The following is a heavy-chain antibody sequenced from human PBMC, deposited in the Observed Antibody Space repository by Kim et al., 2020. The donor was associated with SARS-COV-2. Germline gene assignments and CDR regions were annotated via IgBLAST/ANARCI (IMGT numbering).Heavy chain of an antibody. CDR3: ARAGRGWGFGVGILRAYYMDV. J-gene: IGHJ6*03. D-gene: IGHD3-3*01. Sequence: ASVKVSCKASGYTFTSYDINWVRQATGQGLEWMGWMNPNSGNTGYAQKFQGRVTMTRNTSISTAYMELSSLRSEDTAVYYCARAGRGWGFGVGILRAYYMDVWGKGTTVTVSS. CDR2: MNPNSGNT. V-gene: IGHV1-8*01. CDR1: GYTFTSYD.